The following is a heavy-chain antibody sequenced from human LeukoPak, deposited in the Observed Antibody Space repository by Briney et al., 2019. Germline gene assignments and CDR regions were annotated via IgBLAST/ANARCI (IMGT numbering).Heavy chain of an antibody. D-gene: IGHD3-10*01. CDR1: GFIFSSYV. V-gene: IGHV3-30*04. CDR3: AGARWFGELLSTGPRGLLHH. Sequence: GRSLRLSCAASGFIFSSYVLHWVRQAPGKGLEWVAVISSDGRNKFYTDSVKGRFTISRDSSKNTLCLQLNSLRVEDTAVYYCAGARWFGELLSTGPRGLLHHWGQGTLVTVSP. J-gene: IGHJ1*01. CDR2: ISSDGRNK.